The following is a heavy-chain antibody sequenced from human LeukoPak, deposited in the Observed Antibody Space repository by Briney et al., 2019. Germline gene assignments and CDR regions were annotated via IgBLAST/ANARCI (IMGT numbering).Heavy chain of an antibody. CDR3: ARGRRYYYGSGSYYNLYYYYGMDV. CDR1: GGSFSGYY. V-gene: IGHV4-34*01. J-gene: IGHJ6*02. Sequence: SETLSLTCAVYGGSFSGYYWSWIRQPPGKGLGWVGEINHSGSTNYNPSLKSRVTISVDTSKNHFSLKLSSVTAADTAVYYCARGRRYYYGSGSYYNLYYYYGMDVWGQGTTVTVSS. D-gene: IGHD3-10*01. CDR2: INHSGST.